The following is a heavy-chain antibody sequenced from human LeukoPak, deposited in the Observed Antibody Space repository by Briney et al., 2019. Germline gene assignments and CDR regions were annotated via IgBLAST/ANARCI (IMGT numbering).Heavy chain of an antibody. CDR2: IWYDGSNK. D-gene: IGHD6-13*01. J-gene: IGHJ5*02. CDR3: ARADIAAAGANWLDP. CDR1: GFTFSSYG. V-gene: IGHV3-33*01. Sequence: GGSLRLSCAASGFTFSSYGMHWVRQAPGKGLEWVAVIWYDGSNKYYADSVKGRFTISRDNSKNTLYLQMNSLRAEDTAVYYCARADIAAAGANWLDPWGQGTLVTVSS.